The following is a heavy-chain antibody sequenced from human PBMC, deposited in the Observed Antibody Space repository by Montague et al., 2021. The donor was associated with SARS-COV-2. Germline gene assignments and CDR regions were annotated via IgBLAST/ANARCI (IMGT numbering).Heavy chain of an antibody. D-gene: IGHD6-13*01. CDR1: GFTFSSFG. V-gene: IGHV3-33*01. J-gene: IGHJ4*02. CDR2: LWYDGGNK. CDR3: ARELRGFSTSWYALDS. Sequence: SLRLSCAASGFTFSSFGMHWVRQAPGKGLEWVAALWYDGGNKYYADSVKGRFTISGDNSKNTLYLQMNSLRAEDMAVYYCARELRGFSTSWYALDSWGQGTLVTVSS.